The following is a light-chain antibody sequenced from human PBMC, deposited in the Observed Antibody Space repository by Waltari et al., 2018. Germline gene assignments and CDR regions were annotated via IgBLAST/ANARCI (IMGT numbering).Light chain of an antibody. CDR2: TND. J-gene: IGLJ2*01. V-gene: IGLV1-47*02. CDR1: SPNLGRHH. CDR3: AAWDDTLSAVV. Sequence: QSVLTQPPSTSGTPGPRVTITCSGSSPNLGRHHVHLYQHLPVTAPKLLIYTNDQRPSGVPDRFSGSKSGTSASLAISGLQSDDESDYFCAAWDDTLSAVVFGGGTKLTVL.